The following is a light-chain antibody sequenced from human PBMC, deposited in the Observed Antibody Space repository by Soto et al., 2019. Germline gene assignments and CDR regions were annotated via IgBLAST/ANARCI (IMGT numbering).Light chain of an antibody. CDR1: QSVSSSY. CDR3: HQRYNWLT. V-gene: IGKV3D-20*02. Sequence: EIVLTQSPGTLSLSPGERATLSCRASQSVSSSYLAWYQQKPGQAPRLLIYGASSRATGIPDRFSGSGSGTDFTLTISRLEPEDFAVYYCHQRYNWLTFGGGTKVEIK. CDR2: GAS. J-gene: IGKJ4*01.